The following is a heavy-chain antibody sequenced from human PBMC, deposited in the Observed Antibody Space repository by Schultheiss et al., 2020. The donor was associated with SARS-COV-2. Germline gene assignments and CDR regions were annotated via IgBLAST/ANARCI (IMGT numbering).Heavy chain of an antibody. J-gene: IGHJ4*02. D-gene: IGHD2-2*02. CDR1: GFSLSNARMG. V-gene: IGHV2-5*01. CDR3: AHRGCSSTSCYTNFDY. Sequence: SGPTLVKPTETLTLTCTVSGFSLSNARMGVSWIRQPPGKALEWLALIYWNDDKRYSPSLKSRLTITKDTSKNQVVLTMTNMDPVDTATYYCAHRGCSSTSCYTNFDYWGQGTLVTVSS. CDR2: IYWNDDK.